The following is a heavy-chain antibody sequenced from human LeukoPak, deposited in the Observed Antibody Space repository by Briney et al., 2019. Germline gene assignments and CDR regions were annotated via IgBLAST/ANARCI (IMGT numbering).Heavy chain of an antibody. D-gene: IGHD2-15*01. Sequence: PGGSLRLSCAASGFTFSNAWMSWVRQAPGKGVEWVGRIKSKTDGGTTDYAAPVKGRFTISRDDSKNTLYLQMNSLKTEDTAVYYCTGMVVAATVYYYGMDVWGQGTTVTVSS. V-gene: IGHV3-15*01. J-gene: IGHJ6*02. CDR3: TGMVVAATVYYYGMDV. CDR2: IKSKTDGGTT. CDR1: GFTFSNAW.